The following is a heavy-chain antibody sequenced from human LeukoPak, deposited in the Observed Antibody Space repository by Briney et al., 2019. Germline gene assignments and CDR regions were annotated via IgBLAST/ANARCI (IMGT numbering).Heavy chain of an antibody. D-gene: IGHD5-18*01. J-gene: IGHJ4*02. CDR3: ARDYNYGLDY. CDR1: GFTFSSYN. CDR2: IGGSSRTI. Sequence: PGGSLRLSCTTSGFTFSSYNMNWVRQAPGKGLEWVSYIGGSSRTIYYAYSVKGRFTISRDNAKNSLYLQMNSLRDDDTAVYYCARDYNYGLDYWGQGTLVTVSS. V-gene: IGHV3-48*02.